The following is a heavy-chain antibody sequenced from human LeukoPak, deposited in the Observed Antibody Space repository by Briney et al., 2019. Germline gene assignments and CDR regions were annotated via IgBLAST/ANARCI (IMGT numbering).Heavy chain of an antibody. D-gene: IGHD3-10*01. V-gene: IGHV4-39*01. CDR1: GGSISSSGYY. CDR2: IYYSGST. CDR3: ARLLWFGELLNYYYYMDV. Sequence: SETLSLTCTVSGGSISSSGYYWGWIRQPPGKGLEWIGSIYYSGSTYYNPSLKSRVTISVDTSKNQFSLKLSSVTAADTAVYYCARLLWFGELLNYYYYMDVWGKGTTVTVSS. J-gene: IGHJ6*03.